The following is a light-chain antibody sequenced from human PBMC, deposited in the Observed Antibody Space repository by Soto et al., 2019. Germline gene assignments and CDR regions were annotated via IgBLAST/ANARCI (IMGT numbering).Light chain of an antibody. Sequence: DIQLTQSPSFLSASVGDRVTITCRASGGISSSLAWYQQKPGKAPELLIFAASTLHSGVPSRFSGGGSGTEFTLTITSLQPQDFGTYYCQQLNSYPFTFGPGTKVGV. V-gene: IGKV1-9*01. CDR2: AAS. J-gene: IGKJ3*01. CDR1: GGISSS. CDR3: QQLNSYPFT.